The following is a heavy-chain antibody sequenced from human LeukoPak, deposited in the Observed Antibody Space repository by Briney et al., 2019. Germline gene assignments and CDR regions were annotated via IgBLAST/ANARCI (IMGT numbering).Heavy chain of an antibody. CDR2: INSDGSST. D-gene: IGHD6-19*01. CDR3: AKVEGSGWYYYDWFDP. CDR1: GFTFSSYW. J-gene: IGHJ5*02. V-gene: IGHV3-74*01. Sequence: GGSLRLSCAASGFTFSSYWMHWVRQAPGKGLVWVSRINSDGSSTSYADSVKGRFTISRDNSKNTLYLQMNSLRAEDTAVYYCAKVEGSGWYYYDWFDPWGQGTLVTVSS.